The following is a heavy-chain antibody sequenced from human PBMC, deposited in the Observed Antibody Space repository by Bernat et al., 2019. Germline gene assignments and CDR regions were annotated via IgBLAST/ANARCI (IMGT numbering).Heavy chain of an antibody. J-gene: IGHJ4*02. CDR1: GYTFTGYY. D-gene: IGHD2-15*01. V-gene: IGHV1-2*02. CDR3: ASDGSIARLVARWELPYIDY. Sequence: QVQLVQSGAEVKKPGASVKVSCKASGYTFTGYYMHWLRQAPGQGLEWMGWINPNSGGTNYAQKFQGRVTMTRDTSISTAYMELSRLRSDDTAGYYYASDGSIARLVARWELPYIDYWGQGTLVTVSS. CDR2: INPNSGGT.